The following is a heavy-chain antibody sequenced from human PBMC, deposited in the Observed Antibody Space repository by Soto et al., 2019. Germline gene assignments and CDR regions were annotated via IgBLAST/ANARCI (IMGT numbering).Heavy chain of an antibody. V-gene: IGHV4-59*11. Sequence: LLQESGPGLVKPSETLSLTCNVSGASIGAHYWHWIRQSPGKGLEWIGFISYTGITSYNLSVSSRATISVDTSKNQLSLTLTSVTAADTAVYYCASDRNGVCCFAPWGQGTLVTVSS. CDR2: ISYTGIT. J-gene: IGHJ5*02. CDR1: GASIGAHY. CDR3: ASDRNGVCCFAP. D-gene: IGHD2-8*01.